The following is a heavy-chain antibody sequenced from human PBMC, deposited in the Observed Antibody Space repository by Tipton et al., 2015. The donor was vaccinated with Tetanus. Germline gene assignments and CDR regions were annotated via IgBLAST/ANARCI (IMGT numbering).Heavy chain of an antibody. CDR1: GGSVRSGDYS. CDR2: VSYSGRT. Sequence: GLVKPSETLSLTCTVSGGSVRSGDYSWNWIRQPPGKGLEWLAYVSYSGRTNSNYSLKSRITISQDTSKNQFSLRLTSVTVADTAVYYCARDPGIASAGLWFDPWGQGTLVTVSS. V-gene: IGHV4-61*08. J-gene: IGHJ5*02. CDR3: ARDPGIASAGLWFDP. D-gene: IGHD6-13*01.